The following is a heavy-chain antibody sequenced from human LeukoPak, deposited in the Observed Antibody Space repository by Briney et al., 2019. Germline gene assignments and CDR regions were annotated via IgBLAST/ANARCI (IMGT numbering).Heavy chain of an antibody. CDR1: GFTFSNYA. CDR3: AKGGSSGGSCYFDY. CDR2: LSDSGRTT. V-gene: IGHV3-23*01. J-gene: IGHJ4*02. D-gene: IGHD2-15*01. Sequence: GGSLRLSCAASGFTFSNYAMTWVRQAPGKGLEWVSGLSDSGRTTYYTGSVKGRFTISRDNSKNTLYLQMNSLRAEDTAIYYCAKGGSSGGSCYFDYWGQGTLVSVSS.